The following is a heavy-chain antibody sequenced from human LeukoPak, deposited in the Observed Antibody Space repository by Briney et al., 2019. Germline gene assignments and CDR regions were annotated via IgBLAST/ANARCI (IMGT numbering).Heavy chain of an antibody. CDR3: AELGITMVGGV. Sequence: GGSLRLSCAASGFTFSSYGMSWVRQAPGKGLEWVSAISGSCSSRYYSDSVKGRFTISRDNSKNTLYLQMNSLRAEDTAVYYCAELGITMVGGVWGKGSTVTISS. V-gene: IGHV3-23*01. CDR2: ISGSCSSR. D-gene: IGHD3-10*02. J-gene: IGHJ6*04. CDR1: GFTFSSYG.